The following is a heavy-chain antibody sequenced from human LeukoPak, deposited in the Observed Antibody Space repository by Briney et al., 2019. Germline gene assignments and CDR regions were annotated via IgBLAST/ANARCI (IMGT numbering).Heavy chain of an antibody. CDR1: GFTFSSYS. Sequence: GGSLRLSCAASGFTFSSYSMNWVRQDPGKGLEWVSSISSSSSYIYYADSVKGRFTISRDNAKNSLYLQMNSLRAEDTAVYYCARDVKTTVTTRHYFDYWGQGTLVTVSS. D-gene: IGHD4-17*01. CDR2: ISSSSSYI. J-gene: IGHJ4*02. V-gene: IGHV3-21*01. CDR3: ARDVKTTVTTRHYFDY.